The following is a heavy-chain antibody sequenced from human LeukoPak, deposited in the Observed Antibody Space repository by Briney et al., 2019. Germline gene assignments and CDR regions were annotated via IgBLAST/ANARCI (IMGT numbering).Heavy chain of an antibody. Sequence: GASVKVSCKASGYTFAAYYIHWVRQAPGQGLEWMGWMNPKNGGSSYAQNFEGRVTMTRETSITTAYMELSSLRFDDTATYYCARERGQIAAARLHHWGQGTLVTVSS. CDR3: ARERGQIAAARLHH. J-gene: IGHJ5*02. CDR1: GYTFAAYY. CDR2: MNPKNGGS. D-gene: IGHD6-13*01. V-gene: IGHV1-2*02.